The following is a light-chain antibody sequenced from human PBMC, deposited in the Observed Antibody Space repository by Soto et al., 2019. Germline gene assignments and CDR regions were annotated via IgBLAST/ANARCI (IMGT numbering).Light chain of an antibody. CDR1: SSDVGGYNR. J-gene: IGLJ1*01. Sequence: QSVLTQPASVSGSPGQSITISCTGTSSDVGGYNRVSWYQQCPGKAPKLVIYDVNNRPSEVSNRFSGSKSGNTASLTISGLQAEDEADYYCTSYTTSNSNTLYVFGTGTKVTVL. CDR3: TSYTTSNSNTLYV. CDR2: DVN. V-gene: IGLV2-14*01.